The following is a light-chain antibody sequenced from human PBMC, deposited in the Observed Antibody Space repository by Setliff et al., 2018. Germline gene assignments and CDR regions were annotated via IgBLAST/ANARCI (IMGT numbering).Light chain of an antibody. V-gene: IGLV2-14*01. CDR3: SSYTSSGTDV. CDR1: NSDIGGYNY. Sequence: ALTQPASVSGSPGQSITISCTGTNSDIGGYNYVSWYQQHPGKAPKFMIYEVSNRPSGVSNRFSGSKSGNTASLTISGLQAEDEADYYCSSYTSSGTDVFGSGTKVTVL. J-gene: IGLJ1*01. CDR2: EVS.